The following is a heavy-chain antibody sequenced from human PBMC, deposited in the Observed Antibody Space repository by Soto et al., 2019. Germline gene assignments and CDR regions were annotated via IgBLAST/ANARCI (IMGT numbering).Heavy chain of an antibody. J-gene: IGHJ4*02. CDR2: IWYDGSNK. V-gene: IGHV3-33*01. CDR3: ARDRYGEQWLVGTFDY. D-gene: IGHD6-19*01. CDR1: GFTFSSYG. Sequence: GGSLRLSCAASGFTFSSYGMHWVRQAPGKGLEWVAVIWYDGSNKYYADSVKGRFTISRDNSKNTLYLQMNSLRAEDTAVYYCARDRYGEQWLVGTFDYWVQGTLVTVSS.